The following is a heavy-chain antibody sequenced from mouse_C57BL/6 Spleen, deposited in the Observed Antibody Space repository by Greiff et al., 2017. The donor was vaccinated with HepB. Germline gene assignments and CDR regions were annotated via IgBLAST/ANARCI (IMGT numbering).Heavy chain of an antibody. CDR1: GFTFSSYA. Sequence: EVMLVESGGGLVKPGGSLKLSCAASGFTFSSYAMSWVRQTPEKRLEWVATISDGGSYTYYPDNVKGRFTISRDNAKNNLYLQMSHLKSEDTAMYYCAPYDGYYEGYFDVWGTGTTVTVSS. V-gene: IGHV5-4*03. CDR2: ISDGGSYT. D-gene: IGHD2-3*01. CDR3: APYDGYYEGYFDV. J-gene: IGHJ1*03.